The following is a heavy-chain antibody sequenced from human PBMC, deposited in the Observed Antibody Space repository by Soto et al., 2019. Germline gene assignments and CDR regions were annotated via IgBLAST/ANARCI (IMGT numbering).Heavy chain of an antibody. CDR1: GGSISTYY. CDR2: ISYSGST. V-gene: IGHV4-59*01. J-gene: IGHJ6*02. Sequence: SETLSLTCTVSGGSISTYYWTWIRQPPGKGLEWIGYISYSGSTNYNPSLKSRLTISLNTSRKHFSPKLSSVTAADTAVYYCARGTRATQYYYYFYGMDVWGQGTTVTVSS. CDR3: ARGTRATQYYYYFYGMDV.